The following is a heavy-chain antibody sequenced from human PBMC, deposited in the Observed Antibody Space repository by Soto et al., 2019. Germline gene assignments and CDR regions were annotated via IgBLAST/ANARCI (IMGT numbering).Heavy chain of an antibody. V-gene: IGHV4-59*01. CDR3: ARVIFGVVMEAFDI. D-gene: IGHD3-3*01. J-gene: IGHJ3*02. CDR2: IYYSGST. CDR1: GGSISSYY. Sequence: QVQLQESGPGLVKPSETLSLTCTVSGGSISSYYWSWIRQPPGKGLEWIGYIYYSGSTNYNPSLKSRVTISVDTSKNQFSLKLSSVTAADTAVYYCARVIFGVVMEAFDIWGQGTMVTVSS.